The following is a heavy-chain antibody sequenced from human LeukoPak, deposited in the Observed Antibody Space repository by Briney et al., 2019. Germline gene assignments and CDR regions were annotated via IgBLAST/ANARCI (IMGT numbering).Heavy chain of an antibody. D-gene: IGHD3-3*01. Sequence: PGGSLRLSCAGSGFTFSSYWMHWVRQAPGKGLVWVSRINTDGTTTNYADSVKGRFTISRDNAKNTLYLQMNSLRAEDTAFYYCARDQDDFWSGRDGPADYWGQGTLVTVFS. CDR3: ARDQDDFWSGRDGPADY. J-gene: IGHJ4*02. V-gene: IGHV3-74*01. CDR2: INTDGTTT. CDR1: GFTFSSYW.